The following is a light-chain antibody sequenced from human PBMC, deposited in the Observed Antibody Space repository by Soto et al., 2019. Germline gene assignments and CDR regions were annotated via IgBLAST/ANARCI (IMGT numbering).Light chain of an antibody. CDR2: GTS. CDR3: QQYGSSLMYT. V-gene: IGKV3-20*01. J-gene: IGKJ2*01. CDR1: QSGDDNY. Sequence: EIVLTRSPGTLSLSPGERATLSCRASQSGDDNYLAWYQQKPGQPPRLLIYGTSNRATGIPDRFSGSGSGTDFTLTISRLEPEDFAVYFCQQYGSSLMYTFGQGTKLEIK.